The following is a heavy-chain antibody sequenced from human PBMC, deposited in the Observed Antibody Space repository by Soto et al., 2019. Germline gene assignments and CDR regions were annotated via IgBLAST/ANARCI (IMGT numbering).Heavy chain of an antibody. CDR2: IFYSGST. Sequence: SEALSLTCTVSGGSISRYYCTWIRQPPGNRLEWIGYIFYSGSTNYNPSLKSRVTISLDTSKKQFSLRLSSVTAADTAMYYCAREGIWFGDGSNYYGMDVWGQGTTVTVSS. J-gene: IGHJ6*02. V-gene: IGHV4-59*01. CDR1: GGSISRYY. CDR3: AREGIWFGDGSNYYGMDV. D-gene: IGHD3-10*01.